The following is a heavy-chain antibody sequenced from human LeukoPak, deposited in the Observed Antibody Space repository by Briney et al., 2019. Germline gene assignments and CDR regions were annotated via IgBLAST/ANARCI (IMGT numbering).Heavy chain of an antibody. Sequence: ASVKVSCKASGYTFTSYGISWVRQAPGQGLEWMGWISAYNGNTNYARKLQGRVTMTTDTSTSTAYMELRSLRSDDTAVYYCARGGYCSSTSCSRWWSFDYWGQGTLVTVSS. V-gene: IGHV1-18*01. D-gene: IGHD2-2*01. CDR1: GYTFTSYG. CDR2: ISAYNGNT. J-gene: IGHJ4*02. CDR3: ARGGYCSSTSCSRWWSFDY.